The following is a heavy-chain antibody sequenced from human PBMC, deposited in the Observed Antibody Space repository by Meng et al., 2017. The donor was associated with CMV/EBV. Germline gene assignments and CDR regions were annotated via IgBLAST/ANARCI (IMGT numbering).Heavy chain of an antibody. CDR2: IYYSGST. CDR1: GGSISSSSYY. CDR3: AGEHVPYSSSWYYFDY. D-gene: IGHD6-13*01. Sequence: SETLSLTCTVSGGSISSSSYYWGWIRQSPGKGLEWIGSIYYSGSTYYNPSLKSRVTISVDTSKNQFSLKLSSVTAADTAVYYCAGEHVPYSSSWYYFDYWGQGTLVTVSS. V-gene: IGHV4-39*07. J-gene: IGHJ4*02.